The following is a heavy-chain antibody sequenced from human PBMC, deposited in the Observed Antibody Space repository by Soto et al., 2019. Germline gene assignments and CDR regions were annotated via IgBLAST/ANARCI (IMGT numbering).Heavy chain of an antibody. CDR1: GYSFVTYY. D-gene: IGHD5-18*01. J-gene: IGHJ6*02. CDR3: VRFSVCGYNTYYFYYGIDV. CDR2: ISNYSGDT. V-gene: IGHV1-18*01. Sequence: GASVKVPCKASGYSFVTYYISWVRQAPGQGLEWMGGISNYSGDTKYAQKFQGRVTMTTDTSTSTADMELVSLRSDDTALYYCVRFSVCGYNTYYFYYGIDVWGQGTTVTVSS.